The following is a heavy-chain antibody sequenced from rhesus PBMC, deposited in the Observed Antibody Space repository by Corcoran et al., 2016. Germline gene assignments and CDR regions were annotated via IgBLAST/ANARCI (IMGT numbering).Heavy chain of an antibody. CDR3: ARYYDSANPKTRFDV. CDR1: GASIKSDH. V-gene: IGHV4-160*01. J-gene: IGHJ5-1*01. Sequence: QVQLQESGPGLVKPSETLSLTCAVSGASIKSDHWSWIRQHPGKGLEWIRRICDSGWSTDYNPSLKSQVTISTDTSKNQFSLKLTSLTAADTALYYCARYYDSANPKTRFDVWGPGLLVTVSS. CDR2: ICDSGWST. D-gene: IGHD3-28*01.